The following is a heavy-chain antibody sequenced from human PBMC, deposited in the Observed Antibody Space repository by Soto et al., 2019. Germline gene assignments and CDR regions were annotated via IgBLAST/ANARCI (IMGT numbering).Heavy chain of an antibody. CDR2: INHSGST. D-gene: IGHD4-4*01. CDR1: GGSFSGYY. J-gene: IGHJ5*02. V-gene: IGHV4-34*01. Sequence: SETLSLTCAVYGGSFSGYYWSWIRQPPGKGLEWIGEINHSGSTNYNPSLKSRVTISVDTSKNQFSLKLNSVTAADTAVYYCARANRVFMTTVFRWFDPWGQGTLVTVSS. CDR3: ARANRVFMTTVFRWFDP.